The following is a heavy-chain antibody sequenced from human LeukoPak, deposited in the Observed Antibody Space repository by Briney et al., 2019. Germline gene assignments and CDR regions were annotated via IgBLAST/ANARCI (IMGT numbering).Heavy chain of an antibody. V-gene: IGHV3-48*01. J-gene: IGHJ4*02. D-gene: IGHD3-22*01. CDR1: GFTFSSYS. Sequence: GGSLRLSCAASGFTFSSYSMNWVRPAPGKGLEWVSYISSSSSTIYYADSVKGRFTISRDNAKNSLYLQMNSLRAEDTAVYYCASHPRYYYDSSGDYWGQGTLVTVSS. CDR3: ASHPRYYYDSSGDY. CDR2: ISSSSSTI.